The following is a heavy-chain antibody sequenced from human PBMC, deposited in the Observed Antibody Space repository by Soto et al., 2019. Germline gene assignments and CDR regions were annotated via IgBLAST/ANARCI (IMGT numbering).Heavy chain of an antibody. CDR2: ISFDEKIQ. V-gene: IGHV3-30*18. D-gene: IGHD3-16*02. CDR1: GFTFNTYG. J-gene: IGHJ4*02. Sequence: QVQLVESGGGVVQPGRTLRLSCAASGFTFNTYGMHWVRQAPGKGLEWVAVISFDEKIQYYADSVKGRFTISRDNSKNTMSLQMYSLRTEDTAVYYCAKVAERSMVTFGGVIADWGQGPLVTVSS. CDR3: AKVAERSMVTFGGVIAD.